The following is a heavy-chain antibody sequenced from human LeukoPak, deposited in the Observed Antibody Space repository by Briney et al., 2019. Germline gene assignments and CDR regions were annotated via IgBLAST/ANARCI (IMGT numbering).Heavy chain of an antibody. V-gene: IGHV1-18*01. CDR3: ARDSGQWLVPSYFDY. CDR1: GYTFTSYG. J-gene: IGHJ4*02. CDR2: ISAYNGNT. D-gene: IGHD6-19*01. Sequence: ASVKVSCKASGYTFTSYGISWVRQAPGQGLEWMGWISAYNGNTNYAQKLQGRVTMTTDTSTSTAYMELRSLRSDDTAAYYCARDSGQWLVPSYFDYWGQGTLVTVSS.